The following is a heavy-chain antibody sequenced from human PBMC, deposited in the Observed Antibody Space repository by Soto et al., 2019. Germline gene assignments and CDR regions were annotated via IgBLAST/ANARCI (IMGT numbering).Heavy chain of an antibody. Sequence: PGGSLRLSCAASGFTFSSYGMHWVRQAPGKGLEWVAVISYDGSNKYYADSVKGRFTISRDNSKNTLYLQMNSLRAEDTAVYYCAKLQFKYDSSGYFDYWGQGTLDTVSS. CDR1: GFTFSSYG. J-gene: IGHJ4*02. CDR2: ISYDGSNK. V-gene: IGHV3-30*18. D-gene: IGHD3-22*01. CDR3: AKLQFKYDSSGYFDY.